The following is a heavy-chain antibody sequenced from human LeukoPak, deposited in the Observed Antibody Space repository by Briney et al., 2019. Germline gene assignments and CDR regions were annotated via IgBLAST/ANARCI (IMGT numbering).Heavy chain of an antibody. J-gene: IGHJ4*02. CDR1: GFTFSSYS. Sequence: GGSLRLSCAASGFTFSSYSMNWVRQAPGKGLEWVSSISESGGTTDYADSVKGRFTISRDNSKNTLYLQMNSLRAEDTAVYYCARQWLINGWGQGILVTVSS. D-gene: IGHD6-19*01. V-gene: IGHV3-23*01. CDR2: ISESGGTT. CDR3: ARQWLING.